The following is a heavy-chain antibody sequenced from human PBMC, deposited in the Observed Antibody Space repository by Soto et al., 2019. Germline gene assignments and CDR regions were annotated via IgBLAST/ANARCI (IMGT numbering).Heavy chain of an antibody. Sequence: PSETLSLTCAVYGGSFSDYYWSWIRQPPGKGLEWIGEINHSGSTNYNPSLKSRVTISIDTSKNQFSLKLSSVTAADTAVYYCARAQRSGWYYYYGMDVWGQGTTVTVSS. J-gene: IGHJ6*02. CDR2: INHSGST. CDR3: ARAQRSGWYYYYGMDV. CDR1: GGSFSDYY. V-gene: IGHV4-34*01. D-gene: IGHD6-19*01.